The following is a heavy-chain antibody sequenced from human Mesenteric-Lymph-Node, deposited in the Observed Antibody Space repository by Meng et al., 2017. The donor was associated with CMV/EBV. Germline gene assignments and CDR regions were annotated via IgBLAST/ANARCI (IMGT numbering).Heavy chain of an antibody. CDR3: AKSLTISGALRQYYYFDH. V-gene: IGHV3-69-1*01. D-gene: IGHD3-3*01. Sequence: GESLKISCAASGFIFSDYYMHWIRQAPGKGLEWVSSISSGGTTYYADSVEGRFTISRDDSKNRVDLQMNGLRREDTAVYYCAKSLTISGALRQYYYFDHWGHGALVTVSS. CDR2: ISSGGTT. J-gene: IGHJ4*01. CDR1: GFIFSDYY.